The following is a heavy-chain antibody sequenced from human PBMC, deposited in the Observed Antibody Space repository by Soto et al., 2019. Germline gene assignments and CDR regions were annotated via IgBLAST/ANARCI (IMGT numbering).Heavy chain of an antibody. CDR3: SRVCWRVRGASEAFDI. CDR2: MNPNSGNT. J-gene: IGHJ3*02. CDR1: GYTFTSYD. Sequence: ASVKVSCKASGYTFTSYDINWVRQATGQGLEWMGWMNPNSGNTGYAQKFQGRVTMTRNTYISTAYMELSSLRSEDTAVNYCSRVCWRVRGASEAFDIWGQGTMVTVSS. D-gene: IGHD3-10*01. V-gene: IGHV1-8*01.